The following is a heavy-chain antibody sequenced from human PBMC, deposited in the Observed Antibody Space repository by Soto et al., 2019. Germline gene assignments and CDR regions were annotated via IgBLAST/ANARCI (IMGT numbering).Heavy chain of an antibody. CDR2: ISGSGGST. CDR3: AEGGSSGWHFDY. J-gene: IGHJ4*02. CDR1: GFTFSSYA. Sequence: GGSLRLSCAASGFTFSSYAMSWVRQAPGKGLEWVSAISGSGGSTYYADSVKGRFTISRDNSKNTLYLQMNSLRAEDTAVYYCAEGGSSGWHFDYWGQGTLVTVSS. D-gene: IGHD6-19*01. V-gene: IGHV3-23*01.